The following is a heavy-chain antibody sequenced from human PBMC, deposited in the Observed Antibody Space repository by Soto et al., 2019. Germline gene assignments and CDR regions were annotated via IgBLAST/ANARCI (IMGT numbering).Heavy chain of an antibody. Sequence: QVQLQQWGAGPLRPLETLSLTCGVSGGSFSGYYWAWIRQSPGKGLEWIGEINDRGSINYNPSLKSRVSISVETSKNHYSLNLRSVPAADTAVYYCARESHDILTGPPWVWYFDLWGRGTLVTVSS. D-gene: IGHD3-9*01. CDR3: ARESHDILTGPPWVWYFDL. J-gene: IGHJ2*01. CDR2: INDRGSI. V-gene: IGHV4-34*01. CDR1: GGSFSGYY.